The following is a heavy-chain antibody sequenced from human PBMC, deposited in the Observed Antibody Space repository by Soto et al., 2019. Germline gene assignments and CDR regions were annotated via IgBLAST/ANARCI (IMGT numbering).Heavy chain of an antibody. Sequence: GASVKVSCKASGGTFSSYAISWVRQAPGQGLEWMGGIIPIFGTANYAQKFQGRVTITADESTSTAYMELSSLRSEDTAVYYCARSLGYCSGGSCYSGPPPWFDPWGQGTLVTVSS. V-gene: IGHV1-69*13. J-gene: IGHJ5*02. CDR1: GGTFSSYA. CDR3: ARSLGYCSGGSCYSGPPPWFDP. D-gene: IGHD2-15*01. CDR2: IIPIFGTA.